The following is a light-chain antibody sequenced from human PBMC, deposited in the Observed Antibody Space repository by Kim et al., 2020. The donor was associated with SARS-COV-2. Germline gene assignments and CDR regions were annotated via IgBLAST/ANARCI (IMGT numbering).Light chain of an antibody. Sequence: QPVLTQSPSASASLGASVKLTCTLSSGHSTYAIAWHQQLPEKGPRYLMKLDSDGSHSKGDGIPARFSGSSSGADRYLIISSLQSEDEADYYCQTWATGIRVFGGGTQLTVL. J-gene: IGLJ2*01. V-gene: IGLV4-69*01. CDR3: QTWATGIRV. CDR1: SGHSTYA. CDR2: LDSDGSH.